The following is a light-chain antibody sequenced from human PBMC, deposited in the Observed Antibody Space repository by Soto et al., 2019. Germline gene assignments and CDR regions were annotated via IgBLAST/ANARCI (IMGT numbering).Light chain of an antibody. J-gene: IGLJ3*02. CDR2: RIN. CDR1: GSNIGSNS. Sequence: QSVLTQPPSASGTPGQKVTISCSGSGSNIGSNSVYWYQQLPGAAPKLLIYRINQRPSGVPDRFSGSKSGTSASLAISGLRSEDEAHYYCATWDDSLSGPVNGVFGGGTKLTVL. V-gene: IGLV1-47*01. CDR3: ATWDDSLSGPVNGV.